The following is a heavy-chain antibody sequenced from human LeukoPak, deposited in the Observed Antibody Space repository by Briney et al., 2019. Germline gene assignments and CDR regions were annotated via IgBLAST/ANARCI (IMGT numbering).Heavy chain of an antibody. D-gene: IGHD3-3*01. V-gene: IGHV4-59*01. CDR3: ARDRGYDFWSGPNKFDP. Sequence: PSETLSLTCTVSGGSISSYYWSWIRQPPGKGLEWIGYIYYSGSTNYNPSLKSRVTISVDTSKNQFSLKLSSVTAADTAVYYCARDRGYDFWSGPNKFDPWGQGTLVTVSS. CDR2: IYYSGST. J-gene: IGHJ5*02. CDR1: GGSISSYY.